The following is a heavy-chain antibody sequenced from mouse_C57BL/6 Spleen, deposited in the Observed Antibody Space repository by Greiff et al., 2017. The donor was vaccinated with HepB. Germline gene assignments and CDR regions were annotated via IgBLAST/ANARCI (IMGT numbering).Heavy chain of an antibody. Sequence: EVQLQESGGDLVKPGGSLKLSCAASGFTFSSYGLSWVRQTPDKRLEWVATISSGGSYTYYPDSVKGRFTITRDNAKNTLYLQMSSLKSEDTAMYYCAGRMYYYGSGAMDYWGQGTSVTVSS. CDR3: AGRMYYYGSGAMDY. CDR2: ISSGGSYT. V-gene: IGHV5-6*01. D-gene: IGHD1-1*01. J-gene: IGHJ4*01. CDR1: GFTFSSYG.